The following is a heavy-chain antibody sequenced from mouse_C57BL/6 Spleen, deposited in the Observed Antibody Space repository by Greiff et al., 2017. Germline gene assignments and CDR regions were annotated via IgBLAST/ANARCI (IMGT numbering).Heavy chain of an antibody. J-gene: IGHJ3*01. CDR1: GYTFTDYN. V-gene: IGHV1-18*01. CDR3: ARWDYYGSSFAY. D-gene: IGHD1-1*01. CDR2: INPNNGGT. Sequence: EVQLQQSGPELVKPGASVKISCKASGYTFTDYNMDWVKQSHGKSLEWIGDINPNNGGTNYNQKFKGKATLTVDKSSSTAYMELRSLTSEDTAVYFCARWDYYGSSFAYWGQGTLVTVSA.